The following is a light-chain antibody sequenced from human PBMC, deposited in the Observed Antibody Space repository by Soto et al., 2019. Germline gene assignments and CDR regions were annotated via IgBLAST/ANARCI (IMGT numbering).Light chain of an antibody. CDR3: QSYDNTNVV. CDR2: EDN. Sequence: NFMLTQPPSVSESPGKTVTLSCTRSSGRITSNYVQWYQQRPGSAPSTVIYEDNLRPSEVPDRFSGSVDGSSNSASLTISGLKTEDEADYYCQSYDNTNVVFGGGTKLTVL. J-gene: IGLJ2*01. CDR1: SGRITSNY. V-gene: IGLV6-57*04.